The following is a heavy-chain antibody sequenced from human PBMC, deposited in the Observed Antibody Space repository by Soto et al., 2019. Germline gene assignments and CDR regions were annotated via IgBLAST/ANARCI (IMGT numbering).Heavy chain of an antibody. J-gene: IGHJ4*01. CDR2: INHSGST. V-gene: IGHV4-34*01. CDR1: GGSFSGYY. CDR3: ARHPPECSGDNCLLPFDY. Sequence: PSETLSLTCAVYGGSFSGYYWSWIRQPPGKGLEWIGEINHSGSTNYNPSLKSRVTISVDTSKNQFSLKLSSVTAADTAVYYCARHPPECSGDNCLLPFDYWGHGTLVTVAS. D-gene: IGHD2-15*01.